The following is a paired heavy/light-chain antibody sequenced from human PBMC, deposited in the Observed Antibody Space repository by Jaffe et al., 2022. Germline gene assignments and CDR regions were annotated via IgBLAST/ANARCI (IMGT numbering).Light chain of an antibody. CDR3: FSYGGSSTSWV. V-gene: IGLV2-23*01. CDR2: GGT. Sequence: QSALTQPASVSGSPGQSITISCTGTISDVGSYNLVSWYQQHPGKAPKLMIYGGTKRPSGVSNRFSGSKSGNTASLTISGLQIEDEADYYCFSYGGSSTSWVFGGGTKLTVL. J-gene: IGLJ3*02. CDR1: ISDVGSYNL.
Heavy chain of an antibody. Sequence: QVQLVQSGAEVKKPGASVKVSCETSGYTFTGYYIFWVRQAPGQGLEWMGWINPNSGGTNYAQKFQGRVTMTRDTSISTAYMELSRLRSEDTALYYCARGDWGSGWLDPWGQGTLVTVSS. D-gene: IGHD7-27*01. CDR2: INPNSGGT. CDR3: ARGDWGSGWLDP. J-gene: IGHJ5*02. V-gene: IGHV1-2*02. CDR1: GYTFTGYY.